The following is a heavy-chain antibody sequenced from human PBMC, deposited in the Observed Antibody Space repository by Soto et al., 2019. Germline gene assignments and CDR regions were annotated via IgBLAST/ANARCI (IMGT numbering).Heavy chain of an antibody. CDR3: ARDSGGYDSSGYFDY. D-gene: IGHD3-22*01. CDR2: IYYSGST. V-gene: IGHV4-59*01. Sequence: SETLSLTCTVSGGSISSYYWSWIRQPPGKGLEWIGYIYYSGSTNYNPSLKSRVTISVDTSKNQFSLKLSSVTAADTAVYYCARDSGGYDSSGYFDYWGQGTLVSLSS. CDR1: GGSISSYY. J-gene: IGHJ4*02.